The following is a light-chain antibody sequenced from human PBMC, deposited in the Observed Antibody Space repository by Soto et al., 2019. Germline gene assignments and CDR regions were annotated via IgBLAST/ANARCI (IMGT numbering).Light chain of an antibody. CDR3: SSYAGRNSYV. CDR1: SSDVGSYNY. Sequence: QSALTQPPSASGSPGQSVTISCTGTSSDVGSYNYVSWYQQHPGKAPKLMIYEVSKWPSGVPDRFSGSKSGNTASLTVSGLQAEDEADYYCSSYAGRNSYVFGTGTKLTVL. V-gene: IGLV2-8*01. J-gene: IGLJ1*01. CDR2: EVS.